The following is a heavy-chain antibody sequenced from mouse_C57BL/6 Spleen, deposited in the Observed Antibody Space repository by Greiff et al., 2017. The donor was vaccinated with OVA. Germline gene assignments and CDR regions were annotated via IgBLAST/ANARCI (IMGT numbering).Heavy chain of an antibody. CDR2: INPSTGGT. J-gene: IGHJ2*01. V-gene: IGHV1-42*01. Sequence: EVQLQQSGPELVKPGASVKISCKASGYSFTGYYMNWVKQSPEKSLEWIGEINPSTGGTTYNQKFKAKATLTVDKSSSTAYMQLKSLTSEDSAVYYCASREGDYWGQGTTLTVSS. CDR1: GYSFTGYY. CDR3: ASREGDY.